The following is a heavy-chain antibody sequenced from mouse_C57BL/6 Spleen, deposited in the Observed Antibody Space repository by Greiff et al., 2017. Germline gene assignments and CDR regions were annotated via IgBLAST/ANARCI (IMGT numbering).Heavy chain of an antibody. CDR2: ISDGGSYT. Sequence: EVMLVESGGGLVKPGGSLKLSCAASGFTFSSYAMSWVRQTPEKRLEWVATISDGGSYTYYPDNVKGRFTISRDNAKNNLYLQMSHLKSEDTAMYYCARDKGYYYGSSYFDYWGQGTTLTVSS. V-gene: IGHV5-4*01. CDR3: ARDKGYYYGSSYFDY. D-gene: IGHD1-1*01. CDR1: GFTFSSYA. J-gene: IGHJ2*01.